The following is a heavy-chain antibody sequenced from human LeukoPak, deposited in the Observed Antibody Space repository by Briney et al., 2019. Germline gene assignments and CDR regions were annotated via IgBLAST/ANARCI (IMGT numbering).Heavy chain of an antibody. CDR3: ATEGVWGGGTDY. CDR2: IYHSGST. V-gene: IGHV4-38-2*02. J-gene: IGHJ4*02. Sequence: PSETLSLTCTVSGYSISSGYYWGWIRQPPGKGLEWIGSIYHSGSTYYNPSLKSRVTISVDTSKNQFSLKLSSVTAADTAVYYCATEGVWGGGTDYWGQGTLVTVSS. CDR1: GYSISSGYY. D-gene: IGHD3-16*01.